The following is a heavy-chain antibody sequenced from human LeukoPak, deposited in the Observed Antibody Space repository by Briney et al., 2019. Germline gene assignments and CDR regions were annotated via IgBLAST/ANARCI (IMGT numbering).Heavy chain of an antibody. CDR2: INPNSGGT. CDR1: GYTFTGYY. J-gene: IGHJ6*02. V-gene: IGHV1-2*04. D-gene: IGHD3-16*01. Sequence: ASVKVSCKASGYTFTGYYMHWVRQAPGQGLEWMGWINPNSGGTNYAQKFQGWVTMTRDTSISTAYMELSRLRSDDTAVYYCARAVAWGYYYGMDVWGQGTTVTVSS. CDR3: ARAVAWGYYYGMDV.